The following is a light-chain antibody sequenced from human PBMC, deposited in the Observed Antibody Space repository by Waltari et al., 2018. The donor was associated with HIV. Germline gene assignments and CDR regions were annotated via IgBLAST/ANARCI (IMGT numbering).Light chain of an antibody. CDR3: QVWDNNSAV. CDR2: QDS. V-gene: IGLV3-1*01. Sequence: SSELTQPPSMSVSPGQPASITCSGDTLGDKYVCWYQQRPGQSPVMVIYQDSERPSGVPERFSGSNSGNTATLTISGTQPLDEADYYCQVWDNNSAVFGGGTKVTVL. J-gene: IGLJ2*01. CDR1: TLGDKY.